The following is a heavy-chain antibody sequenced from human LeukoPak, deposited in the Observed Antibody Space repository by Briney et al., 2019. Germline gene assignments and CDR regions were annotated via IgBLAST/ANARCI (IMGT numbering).Heavy chain of an antibody. D-gene: IGHD4/OR15-4a*01. CDR1: GFTFSSYW. Sequence: GGSLRLSCAASGFTFSSYWMSWVRQAPGKGLEWVANIKQDESEKYYVDSVKGRFTISRDNAKNSLYLQMNSLRAEDTAVYYCARRAGAYSHPYDYWGQGTLVTVSS. V-gene: IGHV3-7*03. CDR3: ARRAGAYSHPYDY. CDR2: IKQDESEK. J-gene: IGHJ4*02.